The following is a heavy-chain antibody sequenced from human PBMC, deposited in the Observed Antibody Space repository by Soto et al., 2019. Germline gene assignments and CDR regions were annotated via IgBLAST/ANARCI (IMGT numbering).Heavy chain of an antibody. V-gene: IGHV3-11*01. CDR1: GFTFSDYY. J-gene: IGHJ6*02. Sequence: QVQLVESGGGLAKPGGSLRLSCAASGFTFSDYYMSWIRQAPGKGLEWVSYISSSGSTIYYADSVKGRFTISRDNAKNSLYLQMNSLRDEDTAVYYCARGREDGYSYYYYYGMDVWGQGTTVTVSS. CDR3: ARGREDGYSYYYYYGMDV. D-gene: IGHD5-18*01. CDR2: ISSSGSTI.